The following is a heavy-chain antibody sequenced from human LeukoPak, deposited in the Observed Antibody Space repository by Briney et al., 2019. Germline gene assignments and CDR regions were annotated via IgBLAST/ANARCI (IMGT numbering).Heavy chain of an antibody. CDR3: ARAVAGTRNAFDL. V-gene: IGHV3-74*01. J-gene: IGHJ3*01. CDR1: GFTFSSYW. D-gene: IGHD6-19*01. Sequence: GGSLRLSCAASGFTFSSYWMHWVRQAPGKGLVWVSRINSDGSSTSYADSVKGRFTISRDNAKNTLYLQMNSLIAEDTAVYYCARAVAGTRNAFDLWGQGTMVTVSS. CDR2: INSDGSST.